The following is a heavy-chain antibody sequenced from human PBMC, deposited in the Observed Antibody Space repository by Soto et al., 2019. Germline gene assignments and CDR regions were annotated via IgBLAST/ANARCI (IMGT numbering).Heavy chain of an antibody. Sequence: SETLSLTCTVSGGSISSGDYYWSWIRQPPGKGLEWIGYIYYSGSTYYNPSLKSRVTISVDTSKNQFSLKLSSVTAADTAVYYCSRTAYKWNDSSNWFDPWGQGTLVTAPQ. CDR2: IYYSGST. CDR1: GGSISSGDYY. D-gene: IGHD1-20*01. CDR3: SRTAYKWNDSSNWFDP. J-gene: IGHJ5*02. V-gene: IGHV4-30-4*01.